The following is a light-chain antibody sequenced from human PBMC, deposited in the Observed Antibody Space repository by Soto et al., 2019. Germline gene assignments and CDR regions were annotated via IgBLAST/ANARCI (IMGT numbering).Light chain of an antibody. Sequence: QSALTQPASVSGSPGQSITISCTGTSSDVGGYNYVSWYQQHPGKAPKLMIYEVSNRPSGVSNRFSGSKSGNTASLTISGLHAEVEADYYCSSYTSSSNHVFGTGTKLTVL. J-gene: IGLJ1*01. CDR3: SSYTSSSNHV. V-gene: IGLV2-14*01. CDR1: SSDVGGYNY. CDR2: EVS.